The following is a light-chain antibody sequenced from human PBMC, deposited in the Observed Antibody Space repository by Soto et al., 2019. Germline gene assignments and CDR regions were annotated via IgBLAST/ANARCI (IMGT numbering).Light chain of an antibody. V-gene: IGLV1-47*01. Sequence: QSVLTQTPSAYGAPGQRVTISSSGNENTIGRNYVYWYQQPPGTAPKLLIYRNSQRPSGVPDRFSGSKSGTSASLAISGLLSEDEADYYCAAWDDNLSGFYVFGDGTKVTVL. J-gene: IGLJ1*01. CDR2: RNS. CDR3: AAWDDNLSGFYV. CDR1: ENTIGRNY.